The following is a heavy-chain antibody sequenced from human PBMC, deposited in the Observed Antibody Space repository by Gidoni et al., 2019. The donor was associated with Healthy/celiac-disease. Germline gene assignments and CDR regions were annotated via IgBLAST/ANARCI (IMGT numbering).Heavy chain of an antibody. J-gene: IGHJ4*02. CDR3: ARVVLEWLRVGWGREVSDIFPDY. V-gene: IGHV4-31*03. D-gene: IGHD3-3*01. CDR1: GVSISSGGYY. Sequence: QVQLQESGPGLVKPSQTLSLTCTVSGVSISSGGYYWSWIRQHPGKGLEWIGYIYYSGSTYYNPSLKSRVTISVDTSKNQFSLKLSSVTAADTAVYYCARVVLEWLRVGWGREVSDIFPDYWGQGTLVTVSS. CDR2: IYYSGST.